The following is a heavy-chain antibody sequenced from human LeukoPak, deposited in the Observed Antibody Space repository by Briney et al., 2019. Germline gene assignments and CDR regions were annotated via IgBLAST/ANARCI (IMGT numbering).Heavy chain of an antibody. CDR3: ARGGRRENYANWFDP. J-gene: IGHJ5*02. Sequence: PGGSLRLSCAASKFIFSKYWMTWVRQAPGKGLEWVANIKQDGSEEYYVDSVKGRFTISRDNAKSSLYLQMNSLRAEDTAVYYCARGGRRENYANWFDPWGQGTLVTVSS. CDR2: IKQDGSEE. D-gene: IGHD1-7*01. CDR1: KFIFSKYW. V-gene: IGHV3-7*01.